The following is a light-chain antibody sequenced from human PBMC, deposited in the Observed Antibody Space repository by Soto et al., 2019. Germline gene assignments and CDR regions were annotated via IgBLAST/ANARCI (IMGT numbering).Light chain of an antibody. J-gene: IGKJ4*01. CDR2: AAS. CDR1: QGIVVY. V-gene: IGKV1-27*01. CDR3: QKYNSAPLP. Sequence: DIQMTQSPSSLSASLGDRVTLTCRASQGIVVYLSWFQQKPGQVPRLLIYAASALQSGVPSRFSGGGSGTDFTLTINSLQPEDVATYYCQKYNSAPLPFGVGTKGESK.